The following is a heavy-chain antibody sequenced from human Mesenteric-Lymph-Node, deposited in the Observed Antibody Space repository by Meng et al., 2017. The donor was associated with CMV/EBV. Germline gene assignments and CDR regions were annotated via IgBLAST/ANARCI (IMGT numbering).Heavy chain of an antibody. J-gene: IGHJ6*02. V-gene: IGHV5-51*01. CDR2: IYPGDSKT. Sequence: GESLKISCKASGYSFSIYWVAWVRQMPGKGLEWMGIIYPGDSKTKYSPSFQGQVTISADKSISTAYLQWSSLKASDTAMYYCARQPHGGSSSTYYYYGMDVWGQGTTVTVSS. CDR3: ARQPHGGSSSTYYYYGMDV. CDR1: GYSFSIYW. D-gene: IGHD6-6*01.